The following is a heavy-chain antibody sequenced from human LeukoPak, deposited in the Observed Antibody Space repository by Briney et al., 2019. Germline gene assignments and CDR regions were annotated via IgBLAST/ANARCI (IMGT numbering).Heavy chain of an antibody. V-gene: IGHV4-34*01. CDR1: GGSFSGYY. D-gene: IGHD6-19*01. CDR2: INHSGST. J-gene: IGHJ4*02. CDR3: ARGESSGWYIYYFDY. Sequence: SETLSLTCAVYGGSFSGYYWSWIRQPPGKGLEWIGEINHSGSTNYNPSLKSRVTISVDTSKNQFSLKLSSVTAADTAVYYCARGESSGWYIYYFDYWGQGTLVTVSS.